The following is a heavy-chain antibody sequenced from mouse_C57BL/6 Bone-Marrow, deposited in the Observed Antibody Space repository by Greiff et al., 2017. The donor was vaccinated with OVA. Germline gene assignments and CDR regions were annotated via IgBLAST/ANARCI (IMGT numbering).Heavy chain of an antibody. Sequence: QVQLQQSGAELVQPGASVKMSCTASGYTFTTYPIEWMKQTPGKSLEWIGNFHPYNDDTKYNEKFKGKATLTVEKSSSTVYLELSRLTSDDAAVYFCALYDYEFAYWGQGTLVTVSA. CDR2: FHPYNDDT. J-gene: IGHJ3*01. CDR1: GYTFTTYP. CDR3: ALYDYEFAY. D-gene: IGHD2-4*01. V-gene: IGHV1-47*01.